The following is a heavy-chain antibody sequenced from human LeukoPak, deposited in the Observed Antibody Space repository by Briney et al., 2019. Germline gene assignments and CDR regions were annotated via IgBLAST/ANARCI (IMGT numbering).Heavy chain of an antibody. CDR2: IIPIFGTA. J-gene: IGHJ4*02. D-gene: IGHD3-16*02. CDR1: GYTFTTYD. Sequence: GASVKVSCKTSGYTFTTYDINWVRQATGQGLELMGGIIPIFGTANSEQKFQGTVTITADKDTSTDYMELSSLRSEDTAVYYCAAEYDYVWGSYRQLDYWGQGTLVTVSS. V-gene: IGHV1-69*06. CDR3: AAEYDYVWGSYRQLDY.